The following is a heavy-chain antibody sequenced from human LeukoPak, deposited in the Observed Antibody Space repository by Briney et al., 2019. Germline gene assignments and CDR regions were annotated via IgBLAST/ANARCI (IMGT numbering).Heavy chain of an antibody. CDR3: ALGDSGPFDY. J-gene: IGHJ4*02. CDR1: GGSFSGYY. CDR2: IYTSGST. Sequence: PSETLSLTCAVYGGSFSGYYWSWIRQPAGKGLEWIGRIYTSGSTNYNPSLKSRVTMSVDTSKNQFSLKLSSVTAADTAVYYCALGDSGPFDYWGQGTLVTVSS. V-gene: IGHV4-59*10. D-gene: IGHD4-17*01.